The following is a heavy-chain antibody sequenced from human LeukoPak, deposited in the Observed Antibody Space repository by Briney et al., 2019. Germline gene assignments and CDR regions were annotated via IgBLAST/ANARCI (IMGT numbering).Heavy chain of an antibody. J-gene: IGHJ5*02. CDR3: TTGFRRTIFGVVISRGQENWFDP. D-gene: IGHD3-3*01. CDR2: IKSKTDGGTT. CDR1: GFTFSNAW. Sequence: GGSLRLSCAASGFTFSNAWMSWVRQAPGKGLEWVGRIKSKTDGGTTDYAAPVKGRFTISRDDSKNTLYLQMNSLKTEDTAVYYCTTGFRRTIFGVVISRGQENWFDPWGQGTLVTVSS. V-gene: IGHV3-15*01.